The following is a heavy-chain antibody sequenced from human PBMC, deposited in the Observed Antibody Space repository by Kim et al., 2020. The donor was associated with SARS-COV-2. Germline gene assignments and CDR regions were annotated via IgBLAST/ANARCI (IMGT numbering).Heavy chain of an antibody. CDR3: ARDPGLRNGMDV. D-gene: IGHD4-17*01. Sequence: GESVKGGLTISRDNSKKMLYLQMNSLKADDTAVYYCARDPGLRNGMDVWGQGTTVTVSS. J-gene: IGHJ6*02. V-gene: IGHV3-53*01.